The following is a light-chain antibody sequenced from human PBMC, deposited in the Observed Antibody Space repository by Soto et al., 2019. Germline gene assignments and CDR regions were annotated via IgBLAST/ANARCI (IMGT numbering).Light chain of an antibody. J-gene: IGKJ3*01. Sequence: DIVMTQTPLSSPVTLGQPASISCRSSQSLVHSDGSTYLSWLHRRPGQPPRLLIYKTSIRFSGVPDRFSGSGAGTDFTLSISRVEAEDVGIYYCMQASQFPFTFGPGTTVDIK. V-gene: IGKV2-24*01. CDR1: QSLVHSDGSTY. CDR2: KTS. CDR3: MQASQFPFT.